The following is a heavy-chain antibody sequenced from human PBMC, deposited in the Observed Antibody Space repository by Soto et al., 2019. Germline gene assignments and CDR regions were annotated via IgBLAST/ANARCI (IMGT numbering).Heavy chain of an antibody. CDR1: GFTFSSYG. Sequence: GGSLRLSCAASGFTFSSYGMHWVRQAPGKGLEWVAVIWYDGSNKYYADSVKGRFTISRDNSKNTLYLQMNSLRAEDTAVYYCARKYYYGSGSYSACDMWGQGTMLTVS. J-gene: IGHJ3*02. CDR3: ARKYYYGSGSYSACDM. V-gene: IGHV3-33*01. CDR2: IWYDGSNK. D-gene: IGHD3-10*01.